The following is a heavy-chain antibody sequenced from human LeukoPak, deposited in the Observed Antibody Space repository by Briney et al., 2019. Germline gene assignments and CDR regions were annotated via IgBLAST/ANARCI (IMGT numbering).Heavy chain of an antibody. Sequence: SQTLSLTCAISGDSVSSNSAAWNWIRQSPSRGLEWPGRTYYWSKWYNDYAVSVKSRITINPDTSKNQFSLHLNSVTPEDTAVYYCARDQGYASGAWSDAFNIWGQGTMVTVSS. D-gene: IGHD6-19*01. V-gene: IGHV6-1*01. CDR1: GDSVSSNSAA. J-gene: IGHJ3*02. CDR3: ARDQGYASGAWSDAFNI. CDR2: TYYWSKWYN.